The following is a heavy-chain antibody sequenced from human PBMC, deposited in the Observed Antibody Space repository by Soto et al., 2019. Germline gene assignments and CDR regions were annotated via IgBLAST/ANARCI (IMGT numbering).Heavy chain of an antibody. J-gene: IGHJ4*02. CDR1: GGSFSAYY. CDR2: INHSGST. Sequence: PSETLSLTCEVYGGSFSAYYWTWIRQPPGEGLEWIGEINHSGSTTYNPSLKSRVTISVATSKNQVSLNLNFVTAADTAVYYCARYSSGWFDHARSLEDWSQGTLVTVSS. V-gene: IGHV4-34*01. D-gene: IGHD6-13*01. CDR3: ARYSSGWFDHARSLED.